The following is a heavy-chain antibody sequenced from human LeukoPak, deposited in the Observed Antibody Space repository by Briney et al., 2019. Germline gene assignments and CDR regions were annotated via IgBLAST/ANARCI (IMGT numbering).Heavy chain of an antibody. D-gene: IGHD7-27*01. V-gene: IGHV3-15*01. Sequence: PGGSLRLSCAASGFIFSGAYMTWVRQPPGKGLEWVGRIKNEIDGGTPDHAAPVNSRFIISRDDSKNTLYLQMTSLKTEDTGVYYCATVRRAVTGDFDYWGQGTLVTVSS. CDR3: ATVRRAVTGDFDY. CDR1: GFIFSGAY. J-gene: IGHJ4*02. CDR2: IKNEIDGGTP.